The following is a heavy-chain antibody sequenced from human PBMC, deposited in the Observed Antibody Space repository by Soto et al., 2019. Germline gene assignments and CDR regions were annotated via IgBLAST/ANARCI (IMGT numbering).Heavy chain of an antibody. Sequence: GASVKVSFKTSGYTFNTYPMHWLRQAPGQRIEWMGWINAANGDTGYSQKFQGRVTMTRDTSASTAYMELSSLRSEDTAVYFCARKDYYHSRIYHFDYWGQGTLVTVSS. CDR3: ARKDYYHSRIYHFDY. CDR2: INAANGDT. J-gene: IGHJ4*02. V-gene: IGHV1-3*01. CDR1: GYTFNTYP. D-gene: IGHD1-26*01.